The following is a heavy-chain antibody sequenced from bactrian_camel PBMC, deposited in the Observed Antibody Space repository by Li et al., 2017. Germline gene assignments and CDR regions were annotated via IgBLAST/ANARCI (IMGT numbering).Heavy chain of an antibody. V-gene: IGHV3S40*01. Sequence: VQLVESGGGSVQAGGSLRISCTASGLTFSGSGAWMGWFRQPPGKKREGVAAIDTSFAGNTYYAGSVKSRFTISLDIAKNTVYLQMNSLKPDDTAMYYCTVSSYRGDGTYCHTMGWNYWGQGTQVTVS. CDR1: GLTFSGSG. CDR3: TVSSYRGDGTYCHTMGWNY. J-gene: IGHJ4*01. D-gene: IGHD2*01. CDR2: IDTSFAGNT.